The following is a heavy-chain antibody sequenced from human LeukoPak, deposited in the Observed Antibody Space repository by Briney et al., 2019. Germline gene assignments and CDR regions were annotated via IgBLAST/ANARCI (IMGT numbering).Heavy chain of an antibody. CDR2: ISAYNGNT. CDR3: ARGVEERGTAMAYSYYGMDV. V-gene: IGHV1-18*01. D-gene: IGHD5-18*01. Sequence: ASVKVSCKASGYTFTSYGISRVRQAPGQGLEWMGWISAYNGNTDYAQKLQGRVTMTTDTSTSTAYMELRSLRSDDTAVYYCARGVEERGTAMAYSYYGMDVWGQGTTVTVSS. J-gene: IGHJ6*02. CDR1: GYTFTSYG.